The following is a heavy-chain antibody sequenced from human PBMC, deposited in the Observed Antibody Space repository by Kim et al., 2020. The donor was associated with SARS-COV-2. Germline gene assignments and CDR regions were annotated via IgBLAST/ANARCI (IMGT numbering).Heavy chain of an antibody. Sequence: SVKVSCKASGGTFSSYAISWVRQAPGQGLEWMGGIIPIFGTANYAQKFQGRVTITADESTSTAYMELSSLRSEDTAVYYCARDSRSGYYYPYYYGMDVWGQGTTVTVSS. D-gene: IGHD3-22*01. CDR3: ARDSRSGYYYPYYYGMDV. CDR1: GGTFSSYA. V-gene: IGHV1-69*13. J-gene: IGHJ6*02. CDR2: IIPIFGTA.